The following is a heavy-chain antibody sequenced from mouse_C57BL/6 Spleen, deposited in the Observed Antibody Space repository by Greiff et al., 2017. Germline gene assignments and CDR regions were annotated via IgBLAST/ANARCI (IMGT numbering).Heavy chain of an antibody. V-gene: IGHV1-76*01. J-gene: IGHJ2*01. CDR2: IYPGSGNT. CDR3: ARTRIYYDTPTFDY. D-gene: IGHD2-4*01. Sequence: VMLVESGAELVRPGASVKLSCKASGYTFTDYYINWVKQRPGQGLEWIARIYPGSGNTYYNEKFKGKATLTAEKSSSTAYMQLSSLTSEDSAVYFCARTRIYYDTPTFDYWGQGTTLTVSS. CDR1: GYTFTDYY.